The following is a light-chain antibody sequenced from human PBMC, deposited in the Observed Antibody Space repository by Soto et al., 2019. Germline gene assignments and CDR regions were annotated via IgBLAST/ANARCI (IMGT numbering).Light chain of an antibody. CDR2: DAS. Sequence: EIVMTQSPATVSVSPGETVTLSCRASQSVNSRLAWYQQKPGQAPRLLIYDASTRAAGVPARFSGSGFGTEFTLSISSLQSEDFAVYYCQQANNRPPFTFGPGTKVDIK. J-gene: IGKJ3*01. V-gene: IGKV3-15*01. CDR1: QSVNSR. CDR3: QQANNRPPFT.